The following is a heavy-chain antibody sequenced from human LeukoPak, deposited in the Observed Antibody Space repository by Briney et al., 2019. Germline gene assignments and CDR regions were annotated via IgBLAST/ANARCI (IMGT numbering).Heavy chain of an antibody. CDR3: ARADRITGTDFGY. Sequence: SETLSLTCTVSGGSISSGSYYWSWIRQPAGKGLEWIGRIYTSGSTNYNPSLKSRVTISVDTSKNQFSLKLSSVTAADTAVYYCARADRITGTDFGYWGQGTLVTVSS. J-gene: IGHJ4*02. D-gene: IGHD1-20*01. V-gene: IGHV4-61*02. CDR1: GGSISSGSYY. CDR2: IYTSGST.